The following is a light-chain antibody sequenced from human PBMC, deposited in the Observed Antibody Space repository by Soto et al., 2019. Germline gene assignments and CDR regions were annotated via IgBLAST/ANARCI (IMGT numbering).Light chain of an antibody. CDR2: EVS. J-gene: IGLJ2*01. V-gene: IGLV2-14*02. Sequence: QSALTQPASVSGSPGQSIIISCAGSGGDVGNYDLLSWYQQIPGKAPKLMIYEVSNRPSGVSNRFSGSKSGNTASLTISGLQAEDEADYYCSSYTSSSTLVFGGGTKVTVL. CDR1: GGDVGNYDL. CDR3: SSYTSSSTLV.